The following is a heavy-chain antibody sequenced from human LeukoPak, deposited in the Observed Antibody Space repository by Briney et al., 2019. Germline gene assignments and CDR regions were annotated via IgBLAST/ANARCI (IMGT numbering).Heavy chain of an antibody. V-gene: IGHV4-38-2*02. CDR3: ATRIAVAGTFDY. CDR2: IYHSGST. Sequence: SETLSLTCSVSGYSISSGFYWSWIRQPAGKGLEWIGSIYHSGSTYYNPSLKSRVTISVDTSKNQFSLKLSSVTAADTAVYYCATRIAVAGTFDYWGQGTLVTVSS. J-gene: IGHJ4*02. CDR1: GYSISSGFY. D-gene: IGHD6-19*01.